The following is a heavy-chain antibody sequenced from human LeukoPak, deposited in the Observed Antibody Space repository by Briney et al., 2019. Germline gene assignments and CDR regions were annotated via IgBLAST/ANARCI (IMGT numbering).Heavy chain of an antibody. CDR1: GFTFSSYG. V-gene: IGHV3-23*01. J-gene: IGHJ5*02. D-gene: IGHD6-13*01. Sequence: GGTLRLSCAASGFTFSSYGMSWVRQAPGKGLEWVSAISGSGGSTYYADSVKGRFTISRDNSKNTLYLQMNSLRAEDTAVYYCAKVWERRQLVPHKGFDPWGQGTLVTVSS. CDR2: ISGSGGST. CDR3: AKVWERRQLVPHKGFDP.